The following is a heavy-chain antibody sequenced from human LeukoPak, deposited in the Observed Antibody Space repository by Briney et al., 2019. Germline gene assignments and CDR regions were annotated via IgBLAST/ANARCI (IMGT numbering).Heavy chain of an antibody. J-gene: IGHJ4*02. Sequence: PGGSLRLSRVASVFTFSSYVMNWVRQAPGKGREWVSYISSSGSTIHNAHSLKGRFTISRDNAKNSLYLQMNSLRAEQTYLYYCARATTVTPSYFDYWGQGTLVTVSS. CDR2: ISSSGSTI. V-gene: IGHV3-48*03. D-gene: IGHD4-17*01. CDR1: VFTFSSYV. CDR3: ARATTVTPSYFDY.